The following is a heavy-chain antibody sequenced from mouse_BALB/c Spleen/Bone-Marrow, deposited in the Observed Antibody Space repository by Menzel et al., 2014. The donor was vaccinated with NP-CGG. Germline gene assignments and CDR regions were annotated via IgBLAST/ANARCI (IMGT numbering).Heavy chain of an antibody. J-gene: IGHJ3*01. CDR2: INPSTGYT. CDR1: GYTFTTXW. V-gene: IGHV1-7*01. CDR3: AREGIYYGNTWFAY. Sequence: VMLVESGAELAKPGASVKMSCKTSGYTFTTXWXHWVKQRPGQGLEWIGYINPSTGYTEYNQKFKDKATLTADKSSSTAYMQLSSLTSEEFAVYYCAREGIYYGNTWFAYWGQGTLVTVSA. D-gene: IGHD2-1*01.